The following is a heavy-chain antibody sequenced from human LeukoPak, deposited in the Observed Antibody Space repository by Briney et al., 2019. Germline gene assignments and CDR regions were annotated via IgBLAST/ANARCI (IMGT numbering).Heavy chain of an antibody. V-gene: IGHV1-2*02. CDR3: AGGGSASFDY. CDR2: INPDSGGT. CDR1: GYTFTGKY. J-gene: IGHJ4*02. Sequence: ASVKVSCKASGYTFTGKYLHWVRQAPGQGLEWMGWINPDSGGTNYAQKFQGRVTMTRDTSISTAYMEVSRLISDDTAVYYCAGGGSASFDYWGLGTLVTVPS. D-gene: IGHD3-16*01.